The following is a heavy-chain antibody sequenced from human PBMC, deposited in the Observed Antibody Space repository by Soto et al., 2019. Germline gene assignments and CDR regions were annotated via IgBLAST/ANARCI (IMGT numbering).Heavy chain of an antibody. Sequence: SETLSLTCTVSGGSISSGGYYWSWIRQHPGKGLEWIGYISYSGSTYYNPSLKSRVTISVDTSENQFSLKLSSVTAADTAVYYCARDDYGGNGYFDYWGQGTLVTVSS. CDR1: GGSISSGGYY. CDR3: ARDDYGGNGYFDY. CDR2: ISYSGST. D-gene: IGHD4-17*01. J-gene: IGHJ4*02. V-gene: IGHV4-31*03.